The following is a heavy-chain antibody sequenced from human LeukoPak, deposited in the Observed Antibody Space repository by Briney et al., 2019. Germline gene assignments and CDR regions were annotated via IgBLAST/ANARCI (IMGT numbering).Heavy chain of an antibody. J-gene: IGHJ6*04. CDR3: AELGITMIGGV. D-gene: IGHD3-10*02. CDR2: ISSSGSTI. CDR1: GFTFSSYW. Sequence: PGGSLRLSCAASGFTFSSYWMSWVRQAPGKGLEWVSYISSSGSTIYYADSVKGRFTISRDNAKNTLYLQMNSLRAEDTAVYYCAELGITMIGGVWGKGTTVTISS. V-gene: IGHV3-48*04.